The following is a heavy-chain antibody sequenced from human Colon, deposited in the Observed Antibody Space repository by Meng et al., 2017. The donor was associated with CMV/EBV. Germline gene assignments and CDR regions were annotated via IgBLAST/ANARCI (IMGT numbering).Heavy chain of an antibody. Sequence: MASGFVLPTYAMYWVRQAPGQRLEWMGWISGGNGHTNYSQRLQGRVSITRDTSTNTAYMELSSLTSEDTAVYYCARGSSGFTGYLAYWGQGTLVTVSS. V-gene: IGHV1-3*01. CDR2: ISGGNGHT. D-gene: IGHD3-9*01. J-gene: IGHJ4*02. CDR3: ARGSSGFTGYLAY. CDR1: GFVLPTYA.